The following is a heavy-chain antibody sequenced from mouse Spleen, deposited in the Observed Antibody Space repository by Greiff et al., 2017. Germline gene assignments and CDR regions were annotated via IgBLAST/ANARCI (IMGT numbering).Heavy chain of an antibody. Sequence: EVKLQESGPGLVKPSQSLSLTCSVTGYSITSGYYWNWIRQFPGNKLEWMGYISYDGSNNYNPSLKNRISITRDTSKNQFFLKLNSVTTEDTATYYCARDEGRGFAYWGQGTLVTVSA. CDR2: ISYDGSN. CDR1: GYSITSGYY. CDR3: ARDEGRGFAY. D-gene: IGHD3-3*01. J-gene: IGHJ3*01. V-gene: IGHV3-6*01.